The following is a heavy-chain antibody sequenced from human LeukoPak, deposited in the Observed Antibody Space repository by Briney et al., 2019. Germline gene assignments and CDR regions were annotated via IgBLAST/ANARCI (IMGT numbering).Heavy chain of an antibody. D-gene: IGHD2-15*01. CDR1: GYTFTSYY. J-gene: IGHJ5*02. Sequence: ASVKVSCKASGYTFTSYYMHWVRQAPGQRLEWMGIINPSGGSTSYAQKFQGRVTMTRDTSTSTVYMELSSLRSEDTAVYYCARDSTAGYCSGGSCYSSWWFDPWGQGTLVTVSS. CDR3: ARDSTAGYCSGGSCYSSWWFDP. V-gene: IGHV1-46*01. CDR2: INPSGGST.